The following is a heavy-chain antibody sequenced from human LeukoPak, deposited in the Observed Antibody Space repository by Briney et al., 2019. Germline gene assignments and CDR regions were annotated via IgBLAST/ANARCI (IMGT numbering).Heavy chain of an antibody. CDR3: AKVHSSSWYNFDY. Sequence: PGGSLRLSCSASGFIFSTYTMYWVRQAPGKGLENLSVINGDGRTAYYADSVKGRFTISRDNSKNTLFLQMNSLRAEDTAVYYCAKVHSSSWYNFDYWGQGTLVTVSS. D-gene: IGHD6-13*01. J-gene: IGHJ4*02. CDR1: GFIFSTYT. V-gene: IGHV3-64*04. CDR2: INGDGRTA.